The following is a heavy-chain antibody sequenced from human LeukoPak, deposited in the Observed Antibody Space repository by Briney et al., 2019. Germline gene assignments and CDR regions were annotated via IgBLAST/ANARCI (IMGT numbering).Heavy chain of an antibody. CDR1: GGSISSHY. Sequence: SQTLSLTCTVSGGSISSHYWNWIRQPPGNGLEWIGYISYSGSTNYNPSLKSRVTMSLDTSKNHLSLKLTSVTAADTAVYYCARLLGYCSGGSCYPRWFAPWGQGTLVTVSS. CDR3: ARLLGYCSGGSCYPRWFAP. J-gene: IGHJ5*02. D-gene: IGHD2-15*01. V-gene: IGHV4-59*08. CDR2: ISYSGST.